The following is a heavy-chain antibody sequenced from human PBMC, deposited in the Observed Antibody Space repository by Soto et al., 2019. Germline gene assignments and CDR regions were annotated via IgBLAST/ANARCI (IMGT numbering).Heavy chain of an antibody. CDR1: GFTFGEYA. CDR3: ARDLRFVDLHYYFDS. J-gene: IGHJ4*02. Sequence: SLRLSCTPSGFTFGEYAMSWVRQAPGKGLEWVGFIRTKAYGGTTEYADSVKGRFTISRDNVRSTLFLMMNNLRSEDTAVYYCARDLRFVDLHYYFDSWGQGTLVTVSS. CDR2: IRTKAYGGTT. V-gene: IGHV3-49*04. D-gene: IGHD3-10*01.